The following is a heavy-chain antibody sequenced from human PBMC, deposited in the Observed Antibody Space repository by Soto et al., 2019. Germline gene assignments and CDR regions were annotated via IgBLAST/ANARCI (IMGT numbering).Heavy chain of an antibody. CDR1: GYTFTSYG. CDR2: ISAYNGNR. CDR3: ARVADYQLLNYFDY. Sequence: ASVKVSCKASGYTFTSYGISWVRQAPGQGLEWMGWISAYNGNRNYAQKLQGRVTMTTDTSTSTAYMELRSLRSDDTAVYYCARVADYQLLNYFDYWGQGTLVTVSS. D-gene: IGHD2-2*01. V-gene: IGHV1-18*04. J-gene: IGHJ4*02.